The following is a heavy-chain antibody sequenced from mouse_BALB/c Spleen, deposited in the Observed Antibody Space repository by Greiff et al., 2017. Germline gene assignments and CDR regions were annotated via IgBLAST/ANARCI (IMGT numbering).Heavy chain of an antibody. Sequence: QVQLQQSGAELAKPGASVKMSCKASGYTLTSYWMHWVKQRPGQGLEWIGYINPSTGYTEYNQKFKDKATLTADKSSSTAYMQLSSLTSEDSAVYYCARKEYGNYESFAYWGQGTLVTVSA. V-gene: IGHV1-7*01. D-gene: IGHD2-10*02. CDR2: INPSTGYT. CDR1: GYTLTSYW. CDR3: ARKEYGNYESFAY. J-gene: IGHJ3*01.